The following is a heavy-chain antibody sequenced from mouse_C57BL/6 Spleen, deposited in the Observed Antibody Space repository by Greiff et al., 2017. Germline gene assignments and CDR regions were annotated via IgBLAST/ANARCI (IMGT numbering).Heavy chain of an antibody. V-gene: IGHV1-5*01. D-gene: IGHD2-4*01. Sequence: VQLQQSGTVLARPGASVKMSCKTSGYTFTSYWMHWVKQRPGQGLEWIGAIYPGNSDTSYNQKFKGKAKLTAVTSASTAYMELSSLTNEDSAVXYCTRKGIYYDYYYAMDYWGQGTSVTVSS. CDR1: GYTFTSYW. CDR2: IYPGNSDT. J-gene: IGHJ4*01. CDR3: TRKGIYYDYYYAMDY.